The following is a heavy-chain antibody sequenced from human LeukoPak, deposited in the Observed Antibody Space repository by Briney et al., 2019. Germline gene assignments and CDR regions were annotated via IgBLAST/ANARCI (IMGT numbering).Heavy chain of an antibody. CDR1: GGSISSYY. CDR3: AREVRISEPYYYYYGMDV. J-gene: IGHJ6*02. Sequence: SETLSLTCTVPGGSISSYYWSWIRQPPGKGLEWIGYIYYSGSTNYNPSLKSRVTISVDTSKNQFSLKLSSVTAADTAVYYCAREVRISEPYYYYYGMDVWGQGTTVTVSS. D-gene: IGHD2-15*01. CDR2: IYYSGST. V-gene: IGHV4-59*12.